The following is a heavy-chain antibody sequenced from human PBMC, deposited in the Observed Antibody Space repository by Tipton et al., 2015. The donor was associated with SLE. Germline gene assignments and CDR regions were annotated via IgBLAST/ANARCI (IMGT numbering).Heavy chain of an antibody. CDR1: GGSISSHY. Sequence: GLVKPSETLSLTCTVSGGSISSHYWSWIRQPPGTGLEWIGNIFYSGSTNYHPSLKSRVTISVDTSKNQFSLKLSAVSAADTAVYFCARAGEDWRDEHDLWGRGTLVIVSS. D-gene: IGHD3/OR15-3a*01. V-gene: IGHV4-59*11. J-gene: IGHJ2*01. CDR3: ARAGEDWRDEHDL. CDR2: IFYSGST.